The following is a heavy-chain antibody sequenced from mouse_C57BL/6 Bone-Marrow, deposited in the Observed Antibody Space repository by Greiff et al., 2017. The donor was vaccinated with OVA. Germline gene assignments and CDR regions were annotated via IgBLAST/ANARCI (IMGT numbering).Heavy chain of an antibody. CDR2: INPNKGGT. CDR1: GYTFTDYY. D-gene: IGHD2-4*01. CDR3: ARPRYDYDEAWFAY. J-gene: IGHJ3*01. V-gene: IGHV1-26*01. Sequence: VQLQQSGPELVKPGASVKISCKASGYTFTDYYMNWVKQSHGKSLEWIGDINPNKGGTSYNQKFKGKATLTVDRSSSTAYMELRSLTSEDSAVYYCARPRYDYDEAWFAYWGQGTLVTVSA.